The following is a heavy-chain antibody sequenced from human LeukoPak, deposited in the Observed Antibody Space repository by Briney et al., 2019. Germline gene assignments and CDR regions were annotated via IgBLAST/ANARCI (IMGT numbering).Heavy chain of an antibody. CDR3: ATAGQWLYDAFDI. V-gene: IGHV4-39*07. D-gene: IGHD6-19*01. J-gene: IGHJ3*02. CDR2: IYYNGST. Sequence: PSETLSLTCTVSGGSISSSSYYWGWIRQPPGKGLEWIGSIYYNGSTYYNPSLKSRVTISVDKSKNQFSLKLSSVTAADTAVYYCATAGQWLYDAFDIWGQGTMVTVSS. CDR1: GGSISSSSYY.